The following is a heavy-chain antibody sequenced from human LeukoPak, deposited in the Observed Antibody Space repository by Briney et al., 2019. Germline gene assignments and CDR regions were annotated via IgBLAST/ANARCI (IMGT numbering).Heavy chain of an antibody. D-gene: IGHD3-3*01. CDR1: GFIFSSYA. CDR3: ARDPLWSGYFPGFDY. CDR2: MSYDGSDK. J-gene: IGHJ4*02. V-gene: IGHV3-30*04. Sequence: GGSLRLSCAASGFIFSSYAMSWVRQAPGKGLEWVAVMSYDGSDKYYADSVKGRFTISRDNSKNTLYLQMNSLKIEDTAVYYCARDPLWSGYFPGFDYWGQGTLVTVSS.